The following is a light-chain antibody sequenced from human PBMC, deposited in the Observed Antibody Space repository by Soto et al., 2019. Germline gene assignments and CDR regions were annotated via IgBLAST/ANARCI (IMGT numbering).Light chain of an antibody. V-gene: IGLV2-14*01. CDR1: SSDVGGYNY. CDR3: RSYTSSSSSF. J-gene: IGLJ1*01. CDR2: DVS. Sequence: QSVLTQPASVSGSPRQSITISCTGTSSDVGGYNYVSWYQQHPGKAPKLMIYDVSNRPSGVSNRFSGSKSGNTASLTISGLQAEDEADYYCRSYTSSSSSFFGIGTKVTVL.